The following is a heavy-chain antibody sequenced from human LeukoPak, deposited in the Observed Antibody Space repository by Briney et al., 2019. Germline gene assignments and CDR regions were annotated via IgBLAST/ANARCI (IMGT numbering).Heavy chain of an antibody. CDR2: ISSSSSYI. Sequence: GGSLRLSCAASGITFSSYSMNWVRQAPGKGLEWVSSISSSSSYIYYADSVKGRFTISRDNAKNSLYLQMNSLRAEDTAVYYCARDYGSGTYYFDYWGQGTLVTVSS. V-gene: IGHV3-21*01. D-gene: IGHD3-10*01. CDR1: GITFSSYS. CDR3: ARDYGSGTYYFDY. J-gene: IGHJ4*02.